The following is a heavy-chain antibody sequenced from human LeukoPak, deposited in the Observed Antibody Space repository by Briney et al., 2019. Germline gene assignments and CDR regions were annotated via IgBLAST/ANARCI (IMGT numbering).Heavy chain of an antibody. CDR2: IYYSGST. V-gene: IGHV4-39*01. J-gene: IGHJ4*02. Sequence: TETLSLTCTVSGGSISSSSYYWSWIRQPPGKGLEWIGSIYYSGSTYYNPSLKSRVTISVDTSKNQFSLKLRSVTAADTAVYYCARHFTGYDSRGYYELHSHCWGQGTLVTVSS. CDR1: GGSISSSSYY. CDR3: ARHFTGYDSRGYYELHSHC. D-gene: IGHD3-22*01.